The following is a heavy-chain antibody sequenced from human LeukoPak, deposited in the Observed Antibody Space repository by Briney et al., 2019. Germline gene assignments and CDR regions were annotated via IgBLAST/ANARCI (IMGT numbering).Heavy chain of an antibody. CDR2: IEQDGSEK. Sequence: GGSLRLSCEASGFTFSSFWMSWVRQAPGKGLEWVANIEQDGSEKSFVDSVKGRFTISRDNAKTSLYLQMNSLRAEDTAVYYCAREDYYGMDVWGQGTTVTVSS. J-gene: IGHJ6*02. V-gene: IGHV3-7*04. CDR3: AREDYYGMDV. CDR1: GFTFSSFW.